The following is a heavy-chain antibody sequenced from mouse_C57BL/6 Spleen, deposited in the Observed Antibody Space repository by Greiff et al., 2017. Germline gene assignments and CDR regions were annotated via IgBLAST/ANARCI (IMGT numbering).Heavy chain of an antibody. CDR2: IDPSDSET. V-gene: IGHV1-52*01. Sequence: VQLQQSGAELVRPGSSVKLSCKASGYTFTSYWMHWVKQRPIQGLEWIGNIDPSDSETHYNQKFKDKATLTVDKSSSTAYMQLSSLTSEDSAVYYCARGDGATVVATADYWGQGTTLTVSS. D-gene: IGHD1-1*01. CDR3: ARGDGATVVATADY. CDR1: GYTFTSYW. J-gene: IGHJ2*01.